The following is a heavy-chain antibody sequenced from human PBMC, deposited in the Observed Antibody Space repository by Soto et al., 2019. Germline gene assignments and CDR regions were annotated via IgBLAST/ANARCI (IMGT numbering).Heavy chain of an antibody. CDR3: ARDLEFRDGNISHLDY. CDR1: GGTFRNHV. Sequence: SVKVSCKASGGTFRNHVFNWVRQAPGQGLEWMGGIIPIIGTPNYAQKFQGRVTITADASTNTVYLNVSSLRSQDTAVYYCARDLEFRDGNISHLDYWGQGTLVTVSS. V-gene: IGHV1-69*13. D-gene: IGHD3-10*01. J-gene: IGHJ4*02. CDR2: IIPIIGTP.